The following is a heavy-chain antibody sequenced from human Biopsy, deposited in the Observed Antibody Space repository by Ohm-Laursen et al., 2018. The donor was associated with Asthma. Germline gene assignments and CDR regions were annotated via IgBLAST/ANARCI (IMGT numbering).Heavy chain of an antibody. J-gene: IGHJ4*02. CDR1: GGSINNFY. CDR2: VYYRGST. D-gene: IGHD2-21*02. Sequence: VTLSLTCTVSGGSINNFYWSWIRQPPGKGLESIGHVYYRGSTNYNPSLKSRVTISIDASKNQFSLKLTSVAAADTAVYYCARGVDRVTGLLDHFDSWGQGTLVTVSS. CDR3: ARGVDRVTGLLDHFDS. V-gene: IGHV4-59*07.